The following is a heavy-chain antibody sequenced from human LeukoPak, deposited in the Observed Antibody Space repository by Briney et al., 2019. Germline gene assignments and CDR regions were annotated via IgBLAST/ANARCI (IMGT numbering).Heavy chain of an antibody. CDR2: IYSGSST. V-gene: IGHV3-53*01. CDR3: ARVPTTVTTVYFDY. CDR1: GFTVSSNY. J-gene: IGHJ4*02. D-gene: IGHD4-17*01. Sequence: GGSLRLSCAASGFTVSSNYMSWVRQAPGKGLEWVSVIYSGSSTYYADSVKGRFTISRDNSKNTLYLQMNSLRAEDTAVYYCARVPTTVTTVYFDYWGQGTLVTVSS.